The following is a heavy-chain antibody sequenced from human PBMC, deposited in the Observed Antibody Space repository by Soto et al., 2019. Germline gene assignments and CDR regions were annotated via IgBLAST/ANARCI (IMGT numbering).Heavy chain of an antibody. Sequence: GGSLRLSCAASGFTVSNNYISWVRQPPGKGLEWVSLIYSGGSTYYADSVKGRFTLSRDNSKNTVYLQMNSLRAEDTAVYYCARAEWGSSYTQYYYALDVWGQGATVTVSS. CDR3: ARAEWGSSYTQYYYALDV. CDR1: GFTVSNNY. V-gene: IGHV3-53*03. J-gene: IGHJ6*02. D-gene: IGHD6-13*01. CDR2: IYSGGST.